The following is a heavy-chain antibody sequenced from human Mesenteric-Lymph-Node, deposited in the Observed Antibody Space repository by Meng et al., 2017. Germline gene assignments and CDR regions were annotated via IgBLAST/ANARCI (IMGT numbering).Heavy chain of an antibody. D-gene: IGHD3-10*01. Sequence: GESLKISCAASGFTFSSYSMNWVRQAPGKGLEWVSSISSSSSYIYYADSVKGRFTISRDNAKNSLYLQMNSLRAEDTAVYYCARDKLLWFGESPGPWGQGTLVTVSS. V-gene: IGHV3-21*01. CDR2: ISSSSSYI. CDR3: ARDKLLWFGESPGP. CDR1: GFTFSSYS. J-gene: IGHJ5*02.